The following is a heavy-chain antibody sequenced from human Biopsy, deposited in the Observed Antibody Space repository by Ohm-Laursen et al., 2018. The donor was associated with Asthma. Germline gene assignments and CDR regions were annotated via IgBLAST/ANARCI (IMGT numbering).Heavy chain of an antibody. CDR1: GYTFNSAG. CDR2: ISVYDGNT. V-gene: IGHV1-18*01. J-gene: IGHJ6*02. CDR3: ARAVDYSHYYGVDV. D-gene: IGHD3-10*01. Sequence: SSVKVSCKTSGYTFNSAGITWVRQAPGQGLEWMGWISVYDGNTKVAQKLQDRVTMITDTSTSTAYMELRSLRSDDTAVYFCARAVDYSHYYGVDVWGQGTTVTVS.